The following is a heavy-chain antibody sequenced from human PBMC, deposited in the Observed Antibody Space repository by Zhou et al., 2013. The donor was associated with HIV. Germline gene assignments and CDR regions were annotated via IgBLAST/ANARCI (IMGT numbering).Heavy chain of an antibody. Sequence: QVQLVQSGAEVKKPGASVKVSCKASGYTFTSYAIHWVRQAPGQRLEWMGWINAGNGNTKYSQNFQGRVTITRDTSASTAYMELSSLRSEDTGLYYCARDPVPRFGESPRPNWFDPWGQGTLVTVSS. CDR3: ARDPVPRFGESPRPNWFDP. V-gene: IGHV1-3*01. J-gene: IGHJ5*02. D-gene: IGHD3-10*01. CDR2: INAGNGNT. CDR1: GYTFTSYA.